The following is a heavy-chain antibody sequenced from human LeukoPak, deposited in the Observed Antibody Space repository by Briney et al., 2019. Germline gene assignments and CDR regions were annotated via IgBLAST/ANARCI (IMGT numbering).Heavy chain of an antibody. V-gene: IGHV3-23*01. CDR2: LSSDGKT. J-gene: IGHJ3*02. Sequence: QAGGSLRFSCAASGFTVNNYAMSWVRQAPGKGLEWVSALSSDGKTYYADSVRSRFTISRDNSKNILYLQINSLRDDDTAVYYCARETTVTFPDAFDIWGQGTMVTVSS. CDR1: GFTVNNYA. D-gene: IGHD4-17*01. CDR3: ARETTVTFPDAFDI.